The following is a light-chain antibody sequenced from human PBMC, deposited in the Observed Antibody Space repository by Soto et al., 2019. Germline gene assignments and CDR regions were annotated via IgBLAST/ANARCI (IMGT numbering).Light chain of an antibody. Sequence: QSALTQPPSASGSPGQSVTISCTGTSSDVGGYNYVSWYQQHPGKAPKLMIYEVSKRPSGVPDRFSGSKSGNTASLTVSGLQAQHEADYYCTSYAGSYVFGTGTKVTVL. CDR3: TSYAGSYV. J-gene: IGLJ1*01. CDR1: SSDVGGYNY. CDR2: EVS. V-gene: IGLV2-8*01.